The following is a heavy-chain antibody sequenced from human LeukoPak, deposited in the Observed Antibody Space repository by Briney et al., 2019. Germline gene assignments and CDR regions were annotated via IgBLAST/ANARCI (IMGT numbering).Heavy chain of an antibody. J-gene: IGHJ6*03. CDR3: ARGNTGTFGSITMIVVHIRKGPPRYYMDV. CDR2: MNPNSGNT. V-gene: IGHV1-8*01. D-gene: IGHD3-22*01. CDR1: GYTFTSYD. Sequence: AASVKVSCKASGYTFTSYDINWVRQATGQGLEWMGWMNPNSGNTGYEQNFQGRVTMTRNNSISTAYMELSSLRSEDTAVYYCARGNTGTFGSITMIVVHIRKGPPRYYMDVWGKGTTVTVSS.